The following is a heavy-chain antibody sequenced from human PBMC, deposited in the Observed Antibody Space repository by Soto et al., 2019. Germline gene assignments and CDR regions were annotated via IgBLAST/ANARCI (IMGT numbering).Heavy chain of an antibody. V-gene: IGHV3-49*03. CDR3: IGSFPF. J-gene: IGHJ4*02. D-gene: IGHD3-10*01. CDR1: VFPFANFL. CDR2: IRSQPYGGTT. Sequence: GGSLRLSCITSVFPFANFLMSWFRQAPGKGLEWVGFIRSQPYGGTTQYAPSVSGRFIISRDDSKGILYLQMNSLTTEDSGVYYCIGSFPFWGQGTLVTVSS.